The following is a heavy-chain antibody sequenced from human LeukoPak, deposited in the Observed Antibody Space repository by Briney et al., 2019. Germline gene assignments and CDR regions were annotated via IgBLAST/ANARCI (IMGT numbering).Heavy chain of an antibody. CDR1: GYTFTSYG. J-gene: IGHJ3*02. CDR3: ATEVSAGDAFDI. V-gene: IGHV1-18*01. Sequence: ASVKVSCKASGYTFTSYGISWVRQAPGQGLEWMGWISAYNGNTNYAQKLQGRVTMTTDTSTSTAYMELRSLRSDDTAVYYCATEVSAGDAFDIWGQGTMVTVSS. CDR2: ISAYNGNT. D-gene: IGHD3-10*01.